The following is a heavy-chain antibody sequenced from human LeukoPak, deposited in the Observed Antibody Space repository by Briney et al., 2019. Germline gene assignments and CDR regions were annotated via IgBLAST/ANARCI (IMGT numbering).Heavy chain of an antibody. CDR2: MSPNSGNT. Sequence: ASVKVSCKASGYTFISYDVNWVRQATGQGLEWMGWMSPNSGNTGYAQKFQGRITMTKSTSISTAYMELSDLESEDTAVYYCARTPPDYGIDYWGQGTLVTVSS. CDR1: GYTFISYD. D-gene: IGHD4-17*01. V-gene: IGHV1-8*01. CDR3: ARTPPDYGIDY. J-gene: IGHJ4*02.